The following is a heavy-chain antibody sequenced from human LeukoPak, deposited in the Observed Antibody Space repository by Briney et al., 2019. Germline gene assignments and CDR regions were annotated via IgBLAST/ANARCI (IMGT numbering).Heavy chain of an antibody. CDR1: GGSISSGGYS. Sequence: SETLSLTCAVSGGSISSGGYSWSWIRQPPGKGLEWIGYIYHSGSTYYNPSLKSRVTISVDRSKNQFSLKLSSVTAADTAVYYCARYYGDYGMDVWSQGTTVTVSS. D-gene: IGHD4-17*01. CDR3: ARYYGDYGMDV. J-gene: IGHJ6*02. CDR2: IYHSGST. V-gene: IGHV4-30-2*01.